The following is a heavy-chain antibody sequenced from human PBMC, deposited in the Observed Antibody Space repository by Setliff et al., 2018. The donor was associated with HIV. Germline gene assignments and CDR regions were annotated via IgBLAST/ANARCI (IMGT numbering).Heavy chain of an antibody. CDR1: GFTFSSYW. V-gene: IGHV3-7*03. Sequence: GGSLRLSCAASGFTFSSYWMSWVRQAPGKGLEWVANIKQDGSEKYYADSVKGRFSISRDNSKNTLYLQMNSLRAEETAVYYCARATKTPYSSSWSIPGAFDIWGQGTMVTVSS. CDR2: IKQDGSEK. CDR3: ARATKTPYSSSWSIPGAFDI. J-gene: IGHJ3*02. D-gene: IGHD6-13*01.